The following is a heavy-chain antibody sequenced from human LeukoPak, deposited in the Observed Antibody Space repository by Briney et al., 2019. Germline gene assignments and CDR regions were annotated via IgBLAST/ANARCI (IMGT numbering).Heavy chain of an antibody. J-gene: IGHJ3*02. CDR3: ARDSPDDSSGGSCYLGNAFDI. CDR2: ISSSGSTI. D-gene: IGHD2-15*01. CDR1: GCTCSSYE. Sequence: GGSLRLTCSASGCTCSSYEMNWVRQAPGKGLEWVSYISSSGSTIYYADSVKGRFTISRDNAKNSLYPQMNSLRAEDTAVYYCARDSPDDSSGGSCYLGNAFDIWGQGTMVTVSS. V-gene: IGHV3-48*03.